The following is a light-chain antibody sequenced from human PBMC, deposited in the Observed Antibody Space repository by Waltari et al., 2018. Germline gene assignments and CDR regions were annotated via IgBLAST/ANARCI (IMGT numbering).Light chain of an antibody. CDR3: QNFDSVPLT. J-gene: IGKJ4*01. Sequence: DIQMTQSPSSLSASVGAGVPISCRASQDINTDLAWYQQKVGEVPKLLIYGASTLQSGVPSRFSGSGSGTDFTLTITDLQPEDVATYYCQNFDSVPLTFGGGTKVELK. CDR1: QDINTD. CDR2: GAS. V-gene: IGKV1-27*01.